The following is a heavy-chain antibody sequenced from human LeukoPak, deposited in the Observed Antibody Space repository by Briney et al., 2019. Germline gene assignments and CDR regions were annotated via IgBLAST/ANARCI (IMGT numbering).Heavy chain of an antibody. CDR1: GFTFSSYG. CDR3: ARAPRGYCSGGSCYLFDY. CDR2: ISYDGSNK. Sequence: GGSLRLSCAASGFTFSSYGMHWVRQAPGKGLEWVAVISYDGSNKYYADSVKGRFTISRDNSKNTLYLQMNSLRAEDTAVYYCARAPRGYCSGGSCYLFDYWGQGTPVTVSS. D-gene: IGHD2-15*01. V-gene: IGHV3-30*03. J-gene: IGHJ4*02.